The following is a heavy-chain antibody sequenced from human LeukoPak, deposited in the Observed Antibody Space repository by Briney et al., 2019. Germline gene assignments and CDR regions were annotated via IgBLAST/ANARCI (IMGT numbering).Heavy chain of an antibody. CDR1: GGTFSSYA. D-gene: IGHD5-12*01. V-gene: IGHV1-69*05. CDR3: ARDVENSGYQNLHY. J-gene: IGHJ4*02. Sequence: GASVKVSCKASGGTFSSYAISWVRQAPGQGLEWMGGIIPIFGTANYAQKFQGRVTITTDESTSTAYMEPSSLRSEDTAVYYCARDVENSGYQNLHYWGQGTLVTVSS. CDR2: IIPIFGTA.